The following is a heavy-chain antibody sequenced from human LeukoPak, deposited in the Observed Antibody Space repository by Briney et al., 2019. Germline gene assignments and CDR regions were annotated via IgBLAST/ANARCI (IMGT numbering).Heavy chain of an antibody. D-gene: IGHD3-22*01. Sequence: PGGSLRLSCATSGFTFDKYFIHWVRQAPGKGLDWVSSISGTSTYIDYADSVKGRFTISRDNSKNTLYLQMNSLGAEDTAIYYCAKGAEVVVVITSFICDYWGQGTLVTVSS. CDR2: ISGTSTYI. CDR1: GFTFDKYF. CDR3: AKGAEVVVVITSFICDY. V-gene: IGHV3-21*04. J-gene: IGHJ4*02.